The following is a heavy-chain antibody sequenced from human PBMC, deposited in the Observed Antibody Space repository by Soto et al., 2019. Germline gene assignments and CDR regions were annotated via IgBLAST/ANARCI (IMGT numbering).Heavy chain of an antibody. V-gene: IGHV4-30-4*01. CDR2: IYYSGST. Sequence: PSETLSLTCTVSGGSISSGDYYWSWIRQPPGKGLEWIGYIYYSGSTYYHPSLKSRVTISVDTSKNQFSLKLSSVTAADTAVYYCARGQLWTPSDYWGQGTLVTVSS. D-gene: IGHD5-18*01. CDR1: GGSISSGDYY. J-gene: IGHJ4*02. CDR3: ARGQLWTPSDY.